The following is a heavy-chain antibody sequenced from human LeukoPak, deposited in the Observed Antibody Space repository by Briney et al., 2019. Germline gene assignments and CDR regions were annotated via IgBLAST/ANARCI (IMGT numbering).Heavy chain of an antibody. J-gene: IGHJ6*02. CDR3: AKDGDVVVPAAMRDYYYYGMDV. CDR2: INGSGGST. D-gene: IGHD2-2*01. V-gene: IGHV3-23*01. CDR1: GFTFSSYA. Sequence: GGSLRLSCAASGFTFSSYAMNWVRQAPGKGLDWVSAINGSGGSTYYADSVKGRFTISRDNSKNTLYLQMNSLRAEDTAVYYCAKDGDVVVPAAMRDYYYYGMDVWGQGTTVTVSS.